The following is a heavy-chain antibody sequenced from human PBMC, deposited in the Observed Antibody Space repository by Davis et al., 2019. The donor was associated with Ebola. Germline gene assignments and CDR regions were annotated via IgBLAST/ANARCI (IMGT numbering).Heavy chain of an antibody. CDR1: SYS. V-gene: IGHV4-39*01. CDR2: IYYSGST. Sequence: SYSWMDWVRQAPGKGLEWIGSIYYSGSTYYNPSLKSRVTISVDTSKYQFSLKLSSVAAADTAVYYCARVKTRKVIDYWGQGTLVTVSS. D-gene: IGHD1-14*01. J-gene: IGHJ4*02. CDR3: ARVKTRKVIDY.